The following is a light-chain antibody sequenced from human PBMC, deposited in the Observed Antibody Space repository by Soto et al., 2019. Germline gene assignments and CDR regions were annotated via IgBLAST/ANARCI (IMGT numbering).Light chain of an antibody. CDR1: QSVSSSY. V-gene: IGKV3-20*01. J-gene: IGKJ4*02. Sequence: EIVLTQSPGTLSLSPGERATLSCRASQSVSSSYLAWYQQKPGQAPRLLIYGASSRATGIPDRFSGSVSGTDFTLTISRLEPEDFAVYYGQQYGSSPPVTVGGGTKVEI. CDR3: QQYGSSPPVT. CDR2: GAS.